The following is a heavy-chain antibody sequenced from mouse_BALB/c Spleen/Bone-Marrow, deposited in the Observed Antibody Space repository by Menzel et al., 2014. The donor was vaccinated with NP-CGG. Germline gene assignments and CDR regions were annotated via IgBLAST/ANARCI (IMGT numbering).Heavy chain of an antibody. CDR3: ARLGYYGGFAY. Sequence: EVQLVESGGGLVQPGGSLKLSCAASGFDFSGFWMGWVRQAPGKGPEWIGETNPDSSTINYTPSLKDRFIISRDNAKNTLYLQMSKVRSEDTALYYCARLGYYGGFAYWGQGTLVTVSA. V-gene: IGHV4-1*02. CDR1: GFDFSGFW. J-gene: IGHJ3*01. D-gene: IGHD2-3*01. CDR2: TNPDSSTI.